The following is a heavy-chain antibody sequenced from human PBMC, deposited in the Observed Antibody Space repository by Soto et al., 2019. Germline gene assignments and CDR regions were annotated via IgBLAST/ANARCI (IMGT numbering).Heavy chain of an antibody. CDR2: IYYSGST. CDR1: GGSISSYY. J-gene: IGHJ5*02. D-gene: IGHD1-26*01. CDR3: ATLDRVAPWEVGWFDP. V-gene: IGHV4-59*01. Sequence: SETLSLTCTVSGGSISSYYWSWIRQPPGKGLEWIGYIYYSGSTNYNPSLKSRVTISVDTSKNQFSLKLSSVTAADTAVYYCATLDRVAPWEVGWFDPWGQGTLVTVSS.